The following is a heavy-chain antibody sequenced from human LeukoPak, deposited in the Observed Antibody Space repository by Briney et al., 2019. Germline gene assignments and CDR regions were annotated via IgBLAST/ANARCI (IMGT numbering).Heavy chain of an antibody. D-gene: IGHD5-12*01. J-gene: IGHJ6*03. V-gene: IGHV3-74*01. CDR2: VNSDGTGT. CDR3: IRTLIVATSPYMDV. CDR1: GFTFSSYW. Sequence: GGSLRLSCAASGFTFSSYWMHWVRQAPGKGLVWVSRVNSDGTGTTYTDSVEGRFTISRDNAKNTVYLQMHSLRAEDTAIYYCIRTLIVATSPYMDVWGKGTTVTASS.